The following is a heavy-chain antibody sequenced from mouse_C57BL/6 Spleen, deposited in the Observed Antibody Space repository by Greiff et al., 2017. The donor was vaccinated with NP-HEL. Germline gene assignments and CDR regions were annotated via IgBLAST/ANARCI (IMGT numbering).Heavy chain of an antibody. CDR1: GYTFTSYW. CDR2: IDPNSGGT. V-gene: IGHV1-72*01. J-gene: IGHJ3*01. D-gene: IGHD3-2*02. Sequence: QVQLQQSGAELVKPGASVKLSCKASGYTFTSYWMYWVKQRPGRGLEWIGRIDPNSGGTKYHEKFKSKATLTVDKPSSTAYMQLSSLTSEDSAVYYCAISDSSGYCLFAYWGQGTLVTVSA. CDR3: AISDSSGYCLFAY.